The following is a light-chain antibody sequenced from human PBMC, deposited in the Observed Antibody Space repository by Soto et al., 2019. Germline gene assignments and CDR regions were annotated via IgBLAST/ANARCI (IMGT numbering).Light chain of an antibody. Sequence: DIQMTQSPSTLSGSVGDRVTITCRASQTISNWLAWYQQKPGKAPKLLMSDASSLERGVPSRFSGSGSGTEFTLTISSLQPDDFATYYCQQYDTYSRTFGQGTKVDIK. CDR1: QTISNW. CDR3: QQYDTYSRT. J-gene: IGKJ1*01. V-gene: IGKV1-5*01. CDR2: DAS.